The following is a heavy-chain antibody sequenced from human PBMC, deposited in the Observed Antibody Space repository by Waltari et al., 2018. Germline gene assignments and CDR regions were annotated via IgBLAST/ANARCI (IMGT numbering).Heavy chain of an antibody. D-gene: IGHD3-10*01. V-gene: IGHV4-4*02. Sequence: QVQLQESGPGLVKPSGTLSLTCAVSGGSISSSNWWSWVRQPPGKGLEWIGEIYHSGSTKDDPSLKSRVTISVDKSKNQFSLKLSSVTAADTAVYYCARDVSPNYYGSGSYSLDYYYYYMDVWGKGTTVTVSS. CDR3: ARDVSPNYYGSGSYSLDYYYYYMDV. CDR1: GGSISSSNW. J-gene: IGHJ6*03. CDR2: IYHSGST.